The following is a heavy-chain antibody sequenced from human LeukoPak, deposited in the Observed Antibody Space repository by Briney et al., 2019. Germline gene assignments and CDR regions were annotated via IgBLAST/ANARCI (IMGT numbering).Heavy chain of an antibody. D-gene: IGHD3-10*01. J-gene: IGHJ3*02. CDR1: GFTFSNYA. Sequence: PGGSLRLSCAASGFTFSNYAMTWVRQAPGKGLEWVSFIDTSSTTMYYTDSVKGRFTISRDNAKNTLYLQMNSLRAEDTAVYYCARDSGYGSGTPRAFDIWGQGTMVTVSS. CDR3: ARDSGYGSGTPRAFDI. CDR2: IDTSSTTM. V-gene: IGHV3-48*04.